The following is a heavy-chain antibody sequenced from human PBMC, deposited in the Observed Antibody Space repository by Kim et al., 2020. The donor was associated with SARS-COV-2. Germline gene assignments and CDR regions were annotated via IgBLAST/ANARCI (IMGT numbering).Heavy chain of an antibody. V-gene: IGHV3-53*01. CDR3: ARGGLMTTSV. D-gene: IGHD3-16*01. Sequence: STYYAESVKGRFTISRDNSKNTLYLQMNSLRAEDTAVYYCARGGLMTTSVWGQGTTVTVSS. J-gene: IGHJ6*02. CDR2: ST.